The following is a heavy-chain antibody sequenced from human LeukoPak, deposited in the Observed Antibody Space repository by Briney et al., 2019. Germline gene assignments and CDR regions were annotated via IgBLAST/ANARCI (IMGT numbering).Heavy chain of an antibody. CDR1: GLTFTSFA. V-gene: IGHV3-23*01. CDR2: ITGSHGPT. Sequence: GGSWKSSCQPFGLTFTSFAITWFRKVQGKGRRWSSSITGSHGPTYNTDSVKGRFTISRDNSQNTLYLQMNSLRAEDTAVYYCTKDPNGDYVGAFDPWGQGTLVTVSS. CDR3: TKDPNGDYVGAFDP. D-gene: IGHD4-17*01. J-gene: IGHJ5*02.